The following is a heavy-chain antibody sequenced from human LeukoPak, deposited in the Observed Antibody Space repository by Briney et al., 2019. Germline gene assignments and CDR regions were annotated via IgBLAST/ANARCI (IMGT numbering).Heavy chain of an antibody. CDR3: ARQYAGWFDP. CDR2: IWYDGSNK. Sequence: GRSLRLSCAPSGFTFSNYAMHWVRQAPGKGLEWVAVIWYDGSNKYYADSVRGRFTISRDNSKNTLYLQMDSLRAEDTAVYYCARQYAGWFDPWGRGTLVTVSS. J-gene: IGHJ5*02. CDR1: GFTFSNYA. V-gene: IGHV3-33*01.